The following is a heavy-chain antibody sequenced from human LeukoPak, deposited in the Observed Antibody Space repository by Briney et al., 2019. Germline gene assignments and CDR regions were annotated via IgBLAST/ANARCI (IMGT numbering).Heavy chain of an antibody. J-gene: IGHJ6*02. CDR1: GFTFSSYW. CDR2: INGDGRNI. D-gene: IGHD6-13*01. CDR3: ARTDSSSWYLKPTYYYYGMDV. Sequence: GGSLRLSCVASGFTFSSYWMHWVRHDPRKGLVWVSRINGDGRNINYADSVRGRFTISRDNAKNTLYLQMNTLRVEDTAVYYCARTDSSSWYLKPTYYYYGMDVWGQGTTVTVSS. V-gene: IGHV3-74*01.